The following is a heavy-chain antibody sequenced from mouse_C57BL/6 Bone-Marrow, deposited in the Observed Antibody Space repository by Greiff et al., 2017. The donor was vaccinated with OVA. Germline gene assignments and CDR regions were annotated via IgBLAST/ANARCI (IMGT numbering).Heavy chain of an antibody. J-gene: IGHJ3*01. CDR3: ARWTMITTAFAD. Sequence: EVKLVESGGGLVKPGGSLKLSCAASGFTFSSYAMSWVRQTPEKRLEWVATISDGGSYTYDPDNVKGRFTISRDNAKNNLYLQMSHLKSEDTAMYYCARWTMITTAFADWGQGTLVTVSA. V-gene: IGHV5-4*03. D-gene: IGHD2-4*01. CDR1: GFTFSSYA. CDR2: ISDGGSYT.